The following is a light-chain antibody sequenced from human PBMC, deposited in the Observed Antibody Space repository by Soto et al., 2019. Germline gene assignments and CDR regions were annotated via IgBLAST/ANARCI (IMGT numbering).Light chain of an antibody. V-gene: IGLV2-14*03. J-gene: IGLJ2*01. CDR3: SSYTSSSTLV. CDR1: SSDVGAYNY. Sequence: QSALTQPASVSGSPGQSIAISCTGTSSDVGAYNYVSWYQRHPGKAPKLMIYDVSNRPSGVSDRFSGSKSGNMASLTISGLKAEDEADYYCSSYTSSSTLVFGGGTQLTVL. CDR2: DVS.